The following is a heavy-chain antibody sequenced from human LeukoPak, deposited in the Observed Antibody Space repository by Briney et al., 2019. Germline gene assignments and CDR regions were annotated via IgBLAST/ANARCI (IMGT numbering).Heavy chain of an antibody. D-gene: IGHD2-8*01. Sequence: ETLSLTCTVSGGSISSSSYYWGWIRQPPGKGLEWVSSISSSSTYIYYADSVKGRFTISRDNGKNSLYLQMDSLRAEDTAVYYCARNFSMTVLYSFTESEVDGFDVWGQGTMVTVSS. CDR1: GGSISSSS. V-gene: IGHV3-21*01. J-gene: IGHJ3*01. CDR3: ARNFSMTVLYSFTESEVDGFDV. CDR2: ISSSSTYI.